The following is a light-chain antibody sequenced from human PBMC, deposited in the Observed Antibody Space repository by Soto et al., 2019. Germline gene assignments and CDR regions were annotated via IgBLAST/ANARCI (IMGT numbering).Light chain of an antibody. J-gene: IGKJ5*01. Sequence: DVVMTQSPRSLPVTLGQPASISCRSNQSLVHSDGIAYFSWFQQRPGRSPRRLIYKVSTRDSGVPASFSGSGSGTDFALKISRVEAEDVGGYYCMQGTHWPITFGQGTRLEIK. CDR3: MQGTHWPIT. CDR1: QSLVHSDGIAY. CDR2: KVS. V-gene: IGKV2-30*02.